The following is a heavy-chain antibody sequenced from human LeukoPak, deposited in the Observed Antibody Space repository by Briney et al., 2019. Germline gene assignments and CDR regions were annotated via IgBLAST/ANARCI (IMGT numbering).Heavy chain of an antibody. CDR2: INPNSGGT. CDR3: ARSGGRSYYGSGSYSVFSSDYYYYYGMDV. J-gene: IGHJ6*04. V-gene: IGHV1-2*04. Sequence: ASAKVSCKASGYTFTGYYMHWVRQAPGQGLEWMGWINPNSGGTNYAQKFQGWVTMTRDTSISTAYMELSRLRSDDTAVYYCARSGGRSYYGSGSYSVFSSDYYYYYGMDVWGKGTTVTVSS. D-gene: IGHD3-10*01. CDR1: GYTFTGYY.